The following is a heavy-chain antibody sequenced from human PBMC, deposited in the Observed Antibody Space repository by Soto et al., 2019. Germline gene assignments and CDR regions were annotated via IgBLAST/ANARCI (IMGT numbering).Heavy chain of an antibody. CDR2: IKQDGSEK. Sequence: GGSLRLSCAASGFTSSSYWMSWVRQAPGKGLEWVATIKQDGSEKYYVDSVKGRFTISRDNAKNSLYLQMNSLRAEDTAVYYCARDQAGRDYYYGMDVWGQGTTVTVSS. V-gene: IGHV3-7*01. J-gene: IGHJ6*02. CDR3: ARDQAGRDYYYGMDV. D-gene: IGHD1-26*01. CDR1: GFTSSSYW.